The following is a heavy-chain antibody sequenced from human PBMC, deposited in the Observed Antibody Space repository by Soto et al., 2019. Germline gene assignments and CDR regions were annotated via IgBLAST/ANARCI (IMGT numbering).Heavy chain of an antibody. J-gene: IGHJ6*02. CDR3: ARELSTVTNYGMEV. CDR1: GGSISNYY. Sequence: QMQLQESGPGLVKPSETLSLTCTVSGGSISNYYWSWIRQPPGKELEWIAYIYYRGSTNYNPALKRRVTISVDPSKDEFDLKLSSVPAADTAVYYCARELSTVTNYGMEVWGQGTTVTVSS. CDR2: IYYRGST. D-gene: IGHD4-17*01. V-gene: IGHV4-59*01.